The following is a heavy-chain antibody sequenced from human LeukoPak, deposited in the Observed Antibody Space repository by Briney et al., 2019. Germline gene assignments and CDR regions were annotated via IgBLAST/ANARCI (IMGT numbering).Heavy chain of an antibody. CDR2: IYYSGST. Sequence: ETLSLTCTVSGGSISSYYWSWIRQPPGKGLEWIGYIYYSGSTNYNPSLKSRVTISVDTSKNQFSLKLSSVTAADTAVYYCARGGTDCSGGSCPIDYWGQGTLVTVSS. D-gene: IGHD2-15*01. V-gene: IGHV4-59*12. CDR3: ARGGTDCSGGSCPIDY. J-gene: IGHJ4*02. CDR1: GGSISSYY.